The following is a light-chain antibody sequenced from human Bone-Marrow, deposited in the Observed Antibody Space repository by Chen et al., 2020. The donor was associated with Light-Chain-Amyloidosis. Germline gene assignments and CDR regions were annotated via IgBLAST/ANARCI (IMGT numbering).Light chain of an antibody. V-gene: IGKV2-28*01. CDR2: LGS. CDR3: MQALQTPCA. CDR1: QSLLHSNGYNY. J-gene: IGKJ1*01. Sequence: DIVMTQSPLSLPVSPGEPASISCRSSQSLLHSNGYNYLDWYLQKPGQSPQLLIYLGSNRASGVPNRFSGSGSGTDCTLTISRMEAEYVGVYYCMQALQTPCAFGQGTKVEIK.